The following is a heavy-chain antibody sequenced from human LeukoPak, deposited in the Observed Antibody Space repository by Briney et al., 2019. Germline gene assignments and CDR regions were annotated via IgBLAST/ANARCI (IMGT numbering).Heavy chain of an antibody. J-gene: IGHJ4*02. Sequence: ASVKVSCKASGYTFTGYYMHWVRQAPGQGLEWMGWINPNSGGTNYAQKFQGRVTMTRDTSISTAYMELSRLRSDDTAVYYCARAGYCSSTSCYITFDYWGQGTLVTVSS. CDR3: ARAGYCSSTSCYITFDY. D-gene: IGHD2-2*02. V-gene: IGHV1-2*02. CDR2: INPNSGGT. CDR1: GYTFTGYY.